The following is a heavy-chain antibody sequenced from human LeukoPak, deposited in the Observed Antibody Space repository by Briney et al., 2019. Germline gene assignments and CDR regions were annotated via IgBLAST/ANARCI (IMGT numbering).Heavy chain of an antibody. CDR2: INPNSGGT. CDR3: ARDSSSWYEVDWFDP. D-gene: IGHD6-13*01. Sequence: ASVKVSCKASGYTFTGYYMRWVRQAPGQGLEWMGRINPNSGGTNYAQKFQGRVTITADESTSTAYMELSSLRSEDTAVYYCARDSSSWYEVDWFDPWGQGTLVTVSS. V-gene: IGHV1-2*06. J-gene: IGHJ5*02. CDR1: GYTFTGYY.